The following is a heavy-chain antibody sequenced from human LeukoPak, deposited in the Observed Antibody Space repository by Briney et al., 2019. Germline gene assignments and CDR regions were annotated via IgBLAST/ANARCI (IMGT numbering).Heavy chain of an antibody. V-gene: IGHV1-2*02. CDR1: GYTFTAYY. CDR3: ARGADTGSYGSLVYFDY. D-gene: IGHD3-16*01. J-gene: IGHJ4*02. Sequence: GASVRVSCKASGYTFTAYYIHWVRQAPGQGLEWMGWINPNNGGTNFAQKLQGRVTMTTDTSTSTAYMELRSLRSDDTAVYFCARGADTGSYGSLVYFDYWGQGTLVTVSS. CDR2: INPNNGGT.